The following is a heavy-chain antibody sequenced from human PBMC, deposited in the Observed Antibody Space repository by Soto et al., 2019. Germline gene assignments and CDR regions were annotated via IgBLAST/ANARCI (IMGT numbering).Heavy chain of an antibody. J-gene: IGHJ6*02. CDR1: GFTFSSYA. V-gene: IGHV3-30-3*01. CDR2: ISYDGSNK. D-gene: IGHD6-13*01. Sequence: GSLRLSCAASGFTFSSYAMHWVRQAPGKGLEWVAVISYDGSNKYYADSVKGRFTISRDNSKNTLYLQMNSLRAEDTAVYYCAGGPIADNKYYYYYGMDVWGQGTTVTVSS. CDR3: AGGPIADNKYYYYYGMDV.